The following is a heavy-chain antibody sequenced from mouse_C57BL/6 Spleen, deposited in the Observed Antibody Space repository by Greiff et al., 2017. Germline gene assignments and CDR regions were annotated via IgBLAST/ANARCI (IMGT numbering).Heavy chain of an antibody. V-gene: IGHV3-6*01. CDR3: ARGTAQATFAY. CDR1: GYSITSGYY. J-gene: IGHJ3*01. CDR2: ISYDGSN. Sequence: EVKLVESGPGLVKPSQSLSLTCSVTGYSITSGYYWNWIRQFPGNKLEWMGYISYDGSNNYNPSLKNRISITRDTSKNQFFLKLNSVTTEDTATYYCARGTAQATFAYWGQGTLVTVSA. D-gene: IGHD3-2*02.